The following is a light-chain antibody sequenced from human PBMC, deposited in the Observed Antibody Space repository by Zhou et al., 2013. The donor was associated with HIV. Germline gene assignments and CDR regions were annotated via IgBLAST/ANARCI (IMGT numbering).Light chain of an antibody. CDR3: QHYDTYSGT. V-gene: IGKV1-5*03. CDR2: KAS. CDR1: QSISSW. Sequence: DIQMTQSPSTLSASVGDRVTITCRASQSISSWLAWYQQKPGKAPKLLIYKASSLESGVPSRFSGSGSGTKFTLTISSLQPDDFATYYCQHYDTYSGTFGQGTKVGNQT. J-gene: IGKJ1*01.